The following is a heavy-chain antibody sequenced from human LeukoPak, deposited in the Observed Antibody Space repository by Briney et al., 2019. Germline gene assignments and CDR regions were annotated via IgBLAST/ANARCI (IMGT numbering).Heavy chain of an antibody. CDR2: LYYSGHT. CDR3: ASQYCSSSSCYAGEHDY. J-gene: IGHJ4*02. Sequence: PSVTLSLTCTVSGGSISSSSYYWGWIRQPPGKGLEWIGSLYYSGHTYYNPSLKSRVTISIDTSKNQFSLRLTSVTAADTAVYYCASQYCSSSSCYAGEHDYWGQGTLVTVSS. CDR1: GGSISSSSYY. V-gene: IGHV4-39*01. D-gene: IGHD2-2*01.